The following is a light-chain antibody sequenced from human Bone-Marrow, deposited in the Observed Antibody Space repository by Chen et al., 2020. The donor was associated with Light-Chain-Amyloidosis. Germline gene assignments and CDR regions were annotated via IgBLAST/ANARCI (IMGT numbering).Light chain of an antibody. CDR1: NIGSTS. Sequence: SYVLTQPSSVSVAQGQTATIACGGNNIGSTSVHWYQQTPGQAPLLVVYDDSDRPSGIPERVSGANSGNTATLTISRVEAGDGADYYCQVWDRSSDRPVFGGGTKLTVL. CDR2: DDS. CDR3: QVWDRSSDRPV. J-gene: IGLJ3*02. V-gene: IGLV3-21*02.